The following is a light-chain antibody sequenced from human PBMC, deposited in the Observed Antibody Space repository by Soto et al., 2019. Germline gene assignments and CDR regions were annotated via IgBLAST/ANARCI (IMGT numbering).Light chain of an antibody. Sequence: ELVMTQSPATLSVSPGEGATLSCRASQSVRTKLAWYQQKAGQAPRLLIYGASTRASGVSDRFSGSGSGTEYTLTISRLQSEDFAVYYCQQYDTWPSITFGQGTRLEIK. CDR3: QQYDTWPSIT. V-gene: IGKV3-15*01. CDR1: QSVRTK. J-gene: IGKJ5*01. CDR2: GAS.